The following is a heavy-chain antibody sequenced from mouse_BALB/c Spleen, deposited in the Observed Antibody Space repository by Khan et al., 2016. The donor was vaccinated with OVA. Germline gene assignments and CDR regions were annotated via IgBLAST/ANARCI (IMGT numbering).Heavy chain of an antibody. CDR3: ARPPYFSYVMVY. D-gene: IGHD2-10*01. CDR2: INTNTGEP. V-gene: IGHV9-3-1*01. Sequence: QIQLVQSGPELKKPGETVKISCKASGYTFTNYGLNWVKQAPGKGLQWMGWINTNTGEPTYPVDFKGRFAFSLETSACTAYLQINNLNNEDTATFFCARPPYFSYVMVYWGQGASVTVSS. CDR1: GYTFTNYG. J-gene: IGHJ4*01.